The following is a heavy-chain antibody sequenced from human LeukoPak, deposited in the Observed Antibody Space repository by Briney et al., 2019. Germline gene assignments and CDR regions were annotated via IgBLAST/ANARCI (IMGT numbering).Heavy chain of an antibody. V-gene: IGHV4-38-2*02. Sequence: SETLSPTCTVSGYSISSGYYWGWIRQPPGKGLEWIGSIYHSGSTYYNPSLKSRVTISVDTSKNQFSLKLSSVTAADTAVYYCARMPGYSYYYMDVWGKGTTVTVSS. CDR1: GYSISSGYY. J-gene: IGHJ6*03. CDR2: IYHSGST. CDR3: ARMPGYSYYYMDV. D-gene: IGHD5-18*01.